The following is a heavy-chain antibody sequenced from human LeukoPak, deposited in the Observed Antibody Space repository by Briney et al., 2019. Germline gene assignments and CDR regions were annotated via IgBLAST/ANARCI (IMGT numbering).Heavy chain of an antibody. Sequence: SDTLSLTCTVSGGSISSYYWSWIRQPPGKGLEGIGYIYYSGSTNYNPSLTSRVTKPVDTSKNQFSLKLSSVTAVDTAVYYCARANDFYETSGYPLGDAFDIWGQGTMVTVSS. V-gene: IGHV4-59*07. CDR2: IYYSGST. CDR3: ARANDFYETSGYPLGDAFDI. CDR1: GGSISSYY. J-gene: IGHJ3*02. D-gene: IGHD3-22*01.